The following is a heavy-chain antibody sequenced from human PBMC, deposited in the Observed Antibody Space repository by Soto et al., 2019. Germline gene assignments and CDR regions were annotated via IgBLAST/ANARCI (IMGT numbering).Heavy chain of an antibody. CDR3: ARYCSGGSCDSNTAFDI. CDR1: GYTFTSYG. CDR2: ISAYNGNT. Sequence: RASVKVSCKASGYTFTSYGITWVRQAPGQGLEYMGWISAYNGNTNYAQKLQGRVTMTADTSTNTAYMELRSLRSDDTAVYYCARYCSGGSCDSNTAFDICGQRTMVTVSS. V-gene: IGHV1-18*01. J-gene: IGHJ3*02. D-gene: IGHD2-15*01.